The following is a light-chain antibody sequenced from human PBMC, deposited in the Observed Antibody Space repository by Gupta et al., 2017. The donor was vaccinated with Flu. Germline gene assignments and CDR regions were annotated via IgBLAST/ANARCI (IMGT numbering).Light chain of an antibody. V-gene: IGKV3-20*01. J-gene: IGKJ1*01. Sequence: EVVLTQSPGTLSLSTGERATLSCRASKSVSSSYLDGYQHKPGQAPRLLINGAANRATGIRGRFSGSGSAPDFTLPSSGQDAADFGAYGGHQPGSWTFGQGTKVEIK. CDR3: HQPGSWT. CDR2: GAA. CDR1: KSVSSSY.